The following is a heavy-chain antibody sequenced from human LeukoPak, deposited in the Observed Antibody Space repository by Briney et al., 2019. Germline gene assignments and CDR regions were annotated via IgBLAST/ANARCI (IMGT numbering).Heavy chain of an antibody. V-gene: IGHV1-8*01. CDR2: MNPYSGNT. Sequence: ASVKVSCKASGYTFTNYDINWMRRATGQGLEWMGWMNPYSGNTVYAQEFQGRVTMTRNTSRSTAYMELSSLRSEDTAVYYCMTRISVHTGPFDIWGQGAMVTVSS. CDR1: GYTFTNYD. D-gene: IGHD1-1*01. CDR3: MTRISVHTGPFDI. J-gene: IGHJ3*02.